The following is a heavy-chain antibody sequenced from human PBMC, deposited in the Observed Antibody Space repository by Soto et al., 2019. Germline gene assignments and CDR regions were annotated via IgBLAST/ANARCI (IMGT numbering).Heavy chain of an antibody. V-gene: IGHV1-69*01. D-gene: IGHD5-12*01. J-gene: IGHJ4*02. CDR2: IIPIMGTA. CDR3: ASRLYSGYDY. CDR1: GGTFSSYA. Sequence: QVQLVQSGAEVKKPGSSVKVSCKASGGTFSSYAISWVRQAPGQGLEWMGGIIPIMGTANYAQKLQGRVTISADESTSTAYMELSSLRSEDTVVYYCASRLYSGYDYWGQGTLVTVSS.